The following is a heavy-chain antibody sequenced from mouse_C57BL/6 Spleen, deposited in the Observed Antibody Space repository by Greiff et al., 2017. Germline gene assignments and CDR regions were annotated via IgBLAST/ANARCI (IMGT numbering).Heavy chain of an antibody. CDR2: IDPSDSYT. CDR3: ARSGNYGNFYFDY. D-gene: IGHD2-1*01. V-gene: IGHV1-69*01. J-gene: IGHJ2*01. Sequence: QVQLQQSGAELVMPGASVKLSCKASGYTFTSYWMHWVKQRPGQGLAWIGEIDPSDSYTNYNQKFKGKSTLTVDKSSSTAYMQLSSLTSEDSAVYYCARSGNYGNFYFDYWGQGTTLTVSS. CDR1: GYTFTSYW.